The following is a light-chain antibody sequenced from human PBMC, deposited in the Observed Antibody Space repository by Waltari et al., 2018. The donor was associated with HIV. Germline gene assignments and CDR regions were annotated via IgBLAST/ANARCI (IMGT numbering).Light chain of an antibody. Sequence: QSALTQPRSVSGSPGQSVTISCTGTSSDVGGYNYVPWYQQHPGKAPKLMIYDVSKRPSGVPDRCSGSKSGNTASLTSSGLQAEDEADDYCCSYAGSYPWVFGGGTKLTVL. CDR3: CSYAGSYPWV. V-gene: IGLV2-11*01. J-gene: IGLJ3*02. CDR1: SSDVGGYNY. CDR2: DVS.